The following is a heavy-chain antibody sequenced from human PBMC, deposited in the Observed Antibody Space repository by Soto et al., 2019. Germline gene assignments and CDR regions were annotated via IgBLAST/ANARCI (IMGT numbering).Heavy chain of an antibody. D-gene: IGHD1-1*01. V-gene: IGHV4-59*01. J-gene: IGHJ4*02. CDR3: TRTITGYAFDS. CDR2: IYYTGST. Sequence: SETLSLTCTVSGGSINSYYWTWIRQPPGKGLEWIGYIYYTGSTNYNPSLKGRVTVSLDRSKNQFSLKLGSVIAADTAMYYCTRTITGYAFDSWGQGTPVTVSS. CDR1: GGSINSYY.